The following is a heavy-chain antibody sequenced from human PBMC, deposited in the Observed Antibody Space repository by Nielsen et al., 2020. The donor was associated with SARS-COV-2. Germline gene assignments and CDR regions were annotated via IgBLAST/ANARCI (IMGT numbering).Heavy chain of an antibody. V-gene: IGHV3-7*01. CDR1: GFTFSNYW. D-gene: IGHD4-11*01. Sequence: GESLKISCVGSGFTFSNYWMNWVRHRPGKGLEWVANIKEDGSEENYVDSVKGRFTISRDNARNSLFLQMNSLRAEDTAVYYCAREIFYTNYGRKYFDLWGRGTLVTVSS. CDR2: IKEDGSEE. J-gene: IGHJ2*01. CDR3: AREIFYTNYGRKYFDL.